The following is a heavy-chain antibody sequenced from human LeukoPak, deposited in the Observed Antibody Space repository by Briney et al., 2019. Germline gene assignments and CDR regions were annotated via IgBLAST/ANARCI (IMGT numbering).Heavy chain of an antibody. J-gene: IGHJ4*02. D-gene: IGHD2-15*01. CDR1: GGTFSSYA. CDR3: ATPKDCSGGSCPFDY. V-gene: IGHV1-69*05. CDR2: IIPIFGTA. Sequence: GASVKVSCKASGGTFSSYAISWVRQAPGRGLEWMGGIIPIFGTANYAQKFQGRVTTTTDESTSTAYMELSSLRSEDTAVYYCATPKDCSGGSCPFDYWGQGTLVTVSS.